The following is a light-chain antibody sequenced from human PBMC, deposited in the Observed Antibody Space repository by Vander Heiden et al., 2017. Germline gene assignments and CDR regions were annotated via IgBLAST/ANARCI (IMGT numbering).Light chain of an antibody. J-gene: IGKJ5*01. CDR2: AAS. Sequence: DIQMTQSPSALSASVRDRVTITCRASQSISNYVNWYQQKPGKAPKLLIYAASSLQSGVPSRFSGSGSGTDFTLTISSLQPEDFATYYCQQSYSTPSFVQGTRLEIK. CDR3: QQSYSTPS. CDR1: QSISNY. V-gene: IGKV1-39*01.